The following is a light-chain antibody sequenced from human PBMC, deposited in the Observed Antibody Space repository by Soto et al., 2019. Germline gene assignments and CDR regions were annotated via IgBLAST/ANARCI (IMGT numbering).Light chain of an antibody. Sequence: EIVLTQSPDTLSLSPGERATLSCRASQSVSSSSLTWYQQKPGQAPRFLIYGASNRAIGIPDRFSGSGSETDLTLAMSRLEPEDFAVYYCQQYGDSSYTFGRGTKLQMK. CDR3: QQYGDSSYT. CDR1: QSVSSSS. V-gene: IGKV3-20*01. J-gene: IGKJ2*01. CDR2: GAS.